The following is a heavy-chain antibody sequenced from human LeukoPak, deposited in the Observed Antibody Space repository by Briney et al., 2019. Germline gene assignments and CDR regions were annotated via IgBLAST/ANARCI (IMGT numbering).Heavy chain of an antibody. CDR3: ASEKYDTTGYHYVIDY. Sequence: ASVKVSCKASGYTFTGYHMHWVRQAPGQGLEWMGWINPNSGGTNYAQKFQGRVTMTRDTSISTAFMELSGLTSDDTAVYYCASEKYDTTGYHYVIDYWGQGTLVTVSS. V-gene: IGHV1-2*02. J-gene: IGHJ4*02. D-gene: IGHD3-22*01. CDR2: INPNSGGT. CDR1: GYTFTGYH.